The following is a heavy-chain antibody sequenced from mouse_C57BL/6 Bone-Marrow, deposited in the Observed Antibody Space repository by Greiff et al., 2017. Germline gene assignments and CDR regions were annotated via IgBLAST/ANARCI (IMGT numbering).Heavy chain of an antibody. CDR3: ARHGNYVPYYAMDY. Sequence: EVKVVESGGDLVKPGGSLKLSCAASGFTFSSYGMSWVRQTPDKRLEWDATISSGGSYTYYPDSVKGRFTISRDNAKNTLYLQMSSLKSEDTAMYYCARHGNYVPYYAMDYWGQRTSVTVSS. CDR1: GFTFSSYG. CDR2: ISSGGSYT. D-gene: IGHD1-1*01. V-gene: IGHV5-6*01. J-gene: IGHJ4*01.